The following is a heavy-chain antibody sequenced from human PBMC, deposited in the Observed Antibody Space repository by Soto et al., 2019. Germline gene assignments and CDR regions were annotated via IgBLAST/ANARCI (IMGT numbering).Heavy chain of an antibody. Sequence: SETLSLTCTVSGGSISSYYWSWIRQPPGKGLEWIGYIYYSGSTNYNPSLKSRVTISVDTSKNQFSLKLSSVTAADTAVYYCARDRLYSYCSGWVLDYWGQGTLVTVSS. CDR2: IYYSGST. V-gene: IGHV4-59*01. CDR1: GGSISSYY. D-gene: IGHD6-19*01. CDR3: ARDRLYSYCSGWVLDY. J-gene: IGHJ4*02.